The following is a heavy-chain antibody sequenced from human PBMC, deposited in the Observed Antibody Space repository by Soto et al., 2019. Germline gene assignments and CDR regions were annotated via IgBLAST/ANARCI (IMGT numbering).Heavy chain of an antibody. CDR2: IYHSGST. CDR3: ARRRLTTIAAASRTYYYGMDV. D-gene: IGHD6-13*01. J-gene: IGHJ6*02. V-gene: IGHV4-4*02. Sequence: SETLSLTCAVSGGSTSSSNWWSWVRQPPGKGPEWIGEIYHSGSTNYNPSLKSRVTISVDKSKNQFSLKLSSVTAADTAVYYCARRRLTTIAAASRTYYYGMDVWGQGTTVTVSS. CDR1: GGSTSSSNW.